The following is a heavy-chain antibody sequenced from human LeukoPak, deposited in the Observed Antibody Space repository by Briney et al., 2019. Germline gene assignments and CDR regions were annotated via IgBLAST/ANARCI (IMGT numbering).Heavy chain of an antibody. D-gene: IGHD3-10*01. CDR1: GYTFTSYY. CDR3: ARSGFTYYYGSGSFDYFDY. Sequence: SSVKVSCKASGYTFTSYYIHWVRQAPGQGLEWMGGIIPIFGTANYAQKFQGRVTITADESTSIAYMELSSLRSEDTAVYYCARSGFTYYYGSGSFDYFDYWGQGTLVTVSS. J-gene: IGHJ4*02. CDR2: IIPIFGTA. V-gene: IGHV1-69*13.